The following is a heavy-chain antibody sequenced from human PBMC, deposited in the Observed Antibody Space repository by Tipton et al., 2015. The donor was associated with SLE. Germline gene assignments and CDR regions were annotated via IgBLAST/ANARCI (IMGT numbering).Heavy chain of an antibody. CDR1: GDSITSDIYY. D-gene: IGHD4-23*01. CDR3: ARGGTGDGGNPFDP. CDR2: INHSGRT. J-gene: IGHJ5*02. Sequence: TLSLTCFVSGDSITSDIYYWSWIRQPPGKGLEWIGEINHSGRTNYYPSLKSRVTISRDTSRNQLSLKLSSVTAADTAVYYCARGGTGDGGNPFDPWGQGTLVTVSS. V-gene: IGHV4-39*07.